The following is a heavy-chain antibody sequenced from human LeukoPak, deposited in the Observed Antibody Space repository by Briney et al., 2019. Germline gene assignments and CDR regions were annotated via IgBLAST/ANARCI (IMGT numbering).Heavy chain of an antibody. CDR3: ASAYSSGWYLGY. D-gene: IGHD6-19*01. Sequence: ASVKVSCKASGYTFTSYYMHWVRQAPGQGLEWMGIINPSGGSTSYAQKFQGRVTMTEDTSTDTAYMELSSLRSEDTAVYYCASAYSSGWYLGYWGQGTLVTVSS. CDR1: GYTFTSYY. CDR2: INPSGGST. V-gene: IGHV1-46*01. J-gene: IGHJ4*02.